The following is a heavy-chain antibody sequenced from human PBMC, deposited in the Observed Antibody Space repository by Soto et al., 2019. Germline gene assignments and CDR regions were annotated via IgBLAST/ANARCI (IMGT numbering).Heavy chain of an antibody. V-gene: IGHV3-11*06. CDR2: ISSTGIYT. CDR3: ARDRGNPVTPNDY. J-gene: IGHJ4*02. CDR1: GFTFNEYY. Sequence: SGGSLRLSCVASGFTFNEYYMTWIRQAPGKGLEWISDISSTGIYTNYADSVKGRFTIFRDNAKTSLYLQMHSLRPEDTAVYYCARDRGNPVTPNDYWGQGALVTVSS. D-gene: IGHD4-17*01.